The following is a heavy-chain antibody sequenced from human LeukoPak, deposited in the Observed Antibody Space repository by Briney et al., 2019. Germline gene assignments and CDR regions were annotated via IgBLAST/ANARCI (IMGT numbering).Heavy chain of an antibody. CDR2: ITSSGSTI. Sequence: PGGSLRLSCVAAGFTFSDYYMSWIRQAPGKGLEWVSYITSSGSTIYYADSVKGRFTISRDNANNSLYLQMNSLRAEDTGVYDCARGRYDILTGSDYWGQGTLVIVSS. CDR1: GFTFSDYY. D-gene: IGHD3-9*01. CDR3: ARGRYDILTGSDY. V-gene: IGHV3-11*01. J-gene: IGHJ4*02.